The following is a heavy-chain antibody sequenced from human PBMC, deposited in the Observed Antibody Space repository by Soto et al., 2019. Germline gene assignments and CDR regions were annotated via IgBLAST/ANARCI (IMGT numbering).Heavy chain of an antibody. CDR2: INPSGGST. CDR1: GYTFTSYY. Sequence: QVQLVQSGAEVKKPGASVKVSCKASGYTFTSYYMHWVRQAPGQGLEWMGIINPSGGSTSYAQKFQGRVTMTRDTSTSTVYMELSSLRSEDTAVYYCARAPREQLVGVGAFDIWGQGTMVTVSS. D-gene: IGHD6-13*01. J-gene: IGHJ3*02. CDR3: ARAPREQLVGVGAFDI. V-gene: IGHV1-46*01.